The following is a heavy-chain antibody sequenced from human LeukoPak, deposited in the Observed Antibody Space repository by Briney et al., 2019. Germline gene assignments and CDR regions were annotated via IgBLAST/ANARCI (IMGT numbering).Heavy chain of an antibody. CDR2: ISGSGGST. J-gene: IGHJ4*02. V-gene: IGHV3-23*01. D-gene: IGHD6-19*01. CDR1: GFTFSSYA. CDR3: AKGTAYISGWYDY. Sequence: GGSPGLSCAASGFTFSSYAMSWVRQAPGKGLEWVSAISGSGGSTYYADSVKGRFTISRDNSKNTLYLQMNSLRAEDTAVYYCAKGTAYISGWYDYWGQGTLVTVSS.